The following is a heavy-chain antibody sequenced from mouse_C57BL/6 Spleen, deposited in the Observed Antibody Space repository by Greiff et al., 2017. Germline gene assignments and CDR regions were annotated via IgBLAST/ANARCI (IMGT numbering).Heavy chain of an antibody. J-gene: IGHJ4*01. CDR2: IYPGDGDT. Sequence: QVQLKESGPELVKPGASVKISCKASGYAFSSSWMNWVKQRPGKGLEWIGRIYPGDGDTNYNGKFKGKATLTADKSSSTAYMQLSSLTSEDSAVYFCARSLSSGYEAMDYWGQGTSVTVSS. CDR1: GYAFSSSW. CDR3: ARSLSSGYEAMDY. V-gene: IGHV1-82*01. D-gene: IGHD3-2*02.